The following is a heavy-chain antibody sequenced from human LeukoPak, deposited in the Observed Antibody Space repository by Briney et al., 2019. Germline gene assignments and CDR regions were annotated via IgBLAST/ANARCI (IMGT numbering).Heavy chain of an antibody. J-gene: IGHJ6*03. V-gene: IGHV3-21*01. CDR1: GFTFSNAW. CDR3: ARVFYDSSGYLYYYYYMDV. Sequence: PGGSLRLSCAASGFTFSNAWMSWVRRAPGKGLEWVSSISSSSSYIYYADSVKGRFTISRDNAKNSLYLQMNSLRAEDTAVYYCARVFYDSSGYLYYYYYMDVWGKGTTVTVSS. CDR2: ISSSSSYI. D-gene: IGHD3-22*01.